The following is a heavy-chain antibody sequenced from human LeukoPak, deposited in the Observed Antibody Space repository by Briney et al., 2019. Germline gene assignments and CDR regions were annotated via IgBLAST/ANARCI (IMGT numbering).Heavy chain of an antibody. J-gene: IGHJ4*02. D-gene: IGHD2-15*01. CDR1: GYTFTGYY. CDR2: INPNSGGT. V-gene: IGHV1-2*02. Sequence: ASVKVSCKASGYTFTGYYMHWVRQAPGQGLEWMGWINPNSGGTNYAQKFQGRVTMTRDTSISTAHMELRSLRSDDTAVYYCARDGGDIVVVVAAPESLDYWGQGTLVTVSS. CDR3: ARDGGDIVVVVAAPESLDY.